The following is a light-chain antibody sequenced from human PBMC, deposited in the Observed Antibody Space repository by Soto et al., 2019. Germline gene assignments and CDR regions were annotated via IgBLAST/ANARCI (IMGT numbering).Light chain of an antibody. CDR2: GAS. CDR1: QSVSSSY. V-gene: IGKV3-20*01. Sequence: EIALTQSPGTLSMSPGERATLSCRASQSVSSSYLAWYQQKPGQAPRLLIYGASSGATGIPDRFSGSGSGTDFTLTISRLEPEDFAVYYCQQYGSSPPTFGQGTKVDIK. J-gene: IGKJ1*01. CDR3: QQYGSSPPT.